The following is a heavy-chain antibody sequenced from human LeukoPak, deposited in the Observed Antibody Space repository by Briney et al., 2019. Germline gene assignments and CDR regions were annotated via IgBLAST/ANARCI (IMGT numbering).Heavy chain of an antibody. CDR3: ARSRGYDSRDWFDP. Sequence: SVKVSCKASGGTFSSYAISWVRQAPGQGLEWMGGIIPIFGTANYAQKFQGRVTITADESTSTAYMELSSLRSEDTAVYYCARSRGYDSRDWFDPWGQGTLVTVSS. J-gene: IGHJ5*02. V-gene: IGHV1-69*13. CDR2: IIPIFGTA. D-gene: IGHD3-3*01. CDR1: GGTFSSYA.